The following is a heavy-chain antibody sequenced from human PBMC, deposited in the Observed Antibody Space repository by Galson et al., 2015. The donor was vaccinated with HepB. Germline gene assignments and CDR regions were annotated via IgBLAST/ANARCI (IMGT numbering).Heavy chain of an antibody. CDR1: GGSISNGSYY. D-gene: IGHD6-19*01. J-gene: IGHJ4*02. CDR2: INTSGKT. V-gene: IGHV4-61*02. Sequence: LPLTCTVSGGSISNGSYYWSWIRQPAGRGLEWIGRINTSGKTNYNPSLKSRVTMSVDTSRNQFSLRLNSVTAADTAVYYCARDSPPNVAVGWGQGTLVTVSS. CDR3: ARDSPPNVAVG.